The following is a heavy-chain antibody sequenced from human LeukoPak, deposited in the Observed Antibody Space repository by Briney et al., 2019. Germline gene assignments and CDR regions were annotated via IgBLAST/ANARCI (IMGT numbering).Heavy chain of an antibody. V-gene: IGHV4-4*07. CDR3: ARVGDYALKD. J-gene: IGHJ4*02. CDR1: GGSISSYY. CDR2: IYTSGST. D-gene: IGHD3-16*01. Sequence: SETLSLTCTVSGGSISSYYWSWIRQPAGEGLEWIGRIYTSGSTNYNPSLKSRVSMSVDTSKNQCTLKLSSVTAADTAVYYCARVGDYALKDWGQGTLVTVSS.